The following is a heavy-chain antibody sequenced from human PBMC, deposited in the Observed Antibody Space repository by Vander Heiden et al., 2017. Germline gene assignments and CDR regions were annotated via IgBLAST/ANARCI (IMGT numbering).Heavy chain of an antibody. CDR2: IWYDGSNK. CDR3: ARQGSGTAIDY. D-gene: IGHD3-10*01. Sequence: QVHLVESGGGVVQPGRCLRLSCAASGFTFSSYDVLWVRQAPGKGLEWVAHIWYDGSNKYYAEFVKGRFTISRDDSRSTVYLQMNSLSAEDTAVYYCARQGSGTAIDYWGQGTLVTVSS. CDR1: GFTFSSYD. V-gene: IGHV3-33*01. J-gene: IGHJ4*02.